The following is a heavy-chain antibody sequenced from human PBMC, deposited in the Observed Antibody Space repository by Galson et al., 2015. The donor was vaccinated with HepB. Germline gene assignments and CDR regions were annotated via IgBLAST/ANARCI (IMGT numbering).Heavy chain of an antibody. Sequence: SLRLSCAASGFTFSSYYMNWVRQAPGKGLEWVAVIWVDGSNKYYADSVKGRFTISRDNSKTTLYLQMNRLSAEDTAVYYCAREGVAASNAFDVWGQGTMVTVSS. D-gene: IGHD2-15*01. CDR3: AREGVAASNAFDV. J-gene: IGHJ3*01. CDR1: GFTFSSYY. CDR2: IWVDGSNK. V-gene: IGHV3-33*08.